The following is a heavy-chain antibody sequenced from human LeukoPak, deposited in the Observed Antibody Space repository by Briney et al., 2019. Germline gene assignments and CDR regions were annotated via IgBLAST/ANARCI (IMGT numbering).Heavy chain of an antibody. D-gene: IGHD6-13*01. CDR1: GFTFSSYA. J-gene: IGHJ3*02. CDR3: ARGNPWYSDAFDI. V-gene: IGHV3-30-3*01. CDR2: ISYDGSNK. Sequence: GGSLRLSCAASGFTFSSYAMHWVRQAPGKGLEWVAVISYDGSNKYYADSVKGRFTISRDNSKNTLYLQMNSLRAEDTAVYYCARGNPWYSDAFDIWGQGTMVTVSS.